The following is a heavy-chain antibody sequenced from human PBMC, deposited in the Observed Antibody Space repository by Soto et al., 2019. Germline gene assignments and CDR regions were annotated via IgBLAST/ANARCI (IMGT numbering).Heavy chain of an antibody. CDR1: TFTSYA. CDR3: ARGHYYYDSSGYYYYYYGMDV. Sequence: TFTSYAMHWVRQAPGQRLEWMGWINAGNGNTKYSQKFQGRVTITRDTSASTAYMELSSLRSEDTAVYYYARGHYYYDSSGYYYYYYGMDVWGQGTTVTVSS. V-gene: IGHV1-3*01. J-gene: IGHJ6*02. D-gene: IGHD3-22*01. CDR2: INAGNGNT.